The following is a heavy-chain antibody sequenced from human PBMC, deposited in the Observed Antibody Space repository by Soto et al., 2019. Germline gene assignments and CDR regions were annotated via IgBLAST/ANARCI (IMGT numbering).Heavy chain of an antibody. J-gene: IGHJ6*02. V-gene: IGHV5-51*01. D-gene: IGHD2-21*02. Sequence: DSLTISGKGSGYSFTSYWIGLVGQMRGKGLEWMGIIYPGDSDTRYSPSFQGQVTISADKSISTAYLQWSSLKASDTAMYYCARQGAYCGGDCYMVGMDVWGQGTTVTVSS. CDR2: IYPGDSDT. CDR3: ARQGAYCGGDCYMVGMDV. CDR1: GYSFTSYW.